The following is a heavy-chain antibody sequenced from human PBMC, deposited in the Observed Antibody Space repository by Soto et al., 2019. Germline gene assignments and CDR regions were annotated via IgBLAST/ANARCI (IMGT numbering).Heavy chain of an antibody. J-gene: IGHJ6*02. Sequence: QVQLVQSGAEVKKPGASVKVSCKVSGYTLTELSMHWVRQAPGQGLEWMGGFDPEDGETIYAQKFQGRVTMTEDTSTDTAYMELSSLIAEDTAVYYCATANVLRFLEWLPRSLGGMDVWGQGTTVTVSS. CDR1: GYTLTELS. CDR2: FDPEDGET. V-gene: IGHV1-24*01. D-gene: IGHD3-3*01. CDR3: ATANVLRFLEWLPRSLGGMDV.